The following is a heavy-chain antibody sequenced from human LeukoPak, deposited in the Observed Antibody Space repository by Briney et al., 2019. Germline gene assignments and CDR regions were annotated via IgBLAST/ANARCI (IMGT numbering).Heavy chain of an antibody. CDR2: IYYSGST. Sequence: PSETLSLTCTVSGGSISSSSYYWGWIRQPPGKGLEWIGSIYYSGSTYYNPSLKSRVTISVDTSKNQFSLKLSSVTAADTAVYYCARSSSSWYLGAFDIWGQGTMVTVSS. CDR1: GGSISSSSYY. CDR3: ARSSSSWYLGAFDI. J-gene: IGHJ3*02. V-gene: IGHV4-39*01. D-gene: IGHD6-13*01.